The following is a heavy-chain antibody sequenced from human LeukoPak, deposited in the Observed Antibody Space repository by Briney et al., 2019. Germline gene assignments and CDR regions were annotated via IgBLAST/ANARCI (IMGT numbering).Heavy chain of an antibody. D-gene: IGHD6-19*01. CDR2: INDSGKT. Sequence: SETLSLTCAIYGGTFNSYFWSWVRQSPGKGPEWIGEINDSGKTNYNPSLKGRVTISVDTSKNQFSLKVISMTAADTGLYYCARVLGESNGWFGFEYYGLDVWGQGTTVTVSS. CDR3: ARVLGESNGWFGFEYYGLDV. CDR1: GGTFNSYF. J-gene: IGHJ6*02. V-gene: IGHV4-34*01.